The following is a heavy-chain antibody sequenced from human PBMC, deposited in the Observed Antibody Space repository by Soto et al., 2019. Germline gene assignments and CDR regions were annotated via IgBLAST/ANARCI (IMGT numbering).Heavy chain of an antibody. Sequence: SETLSPTCTVSGGSISSSSYYWGWIRQPPGKGLEWVGEIYHSGSTSYNNYNPSLKSRVTISVDKSKDQFSLKLNSVTAADTAVYYCAGLEVTATRPDYWGQGTLVTVSS. CDR1: GGSISSSSYY. CDR3: AGLEVTATRPDY. D-gene: IGHD2-21*02. CDR2: IYHSGSTSYN. V-gene: IGHV4-39*07. J-gene: IGHJ4*02.